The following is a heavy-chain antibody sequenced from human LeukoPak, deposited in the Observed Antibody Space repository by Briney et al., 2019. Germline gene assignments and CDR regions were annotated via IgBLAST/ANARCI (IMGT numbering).Heavy chain of an antibody. CDR3: ARGRYSGSYLLDY. CDR2: INPNSGGT. Sequence: ASVKVSCKASGYTFTGYYMHWVRQAPGQGLEWMGWINPNSGGTNYAQKFQGRVTMTSDTSISTAYMELSRLRSDDTAVYYCARGRYSGSYLLDYWGQGTLVTVSS. CDR1: GYTFTGYY. D-gene: IGHD1-26*01. V-gene: IGHV1-2*02. J-gene: IGHJ4*02.